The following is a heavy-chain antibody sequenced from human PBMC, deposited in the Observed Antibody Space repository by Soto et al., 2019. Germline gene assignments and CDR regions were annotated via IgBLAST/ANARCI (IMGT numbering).Heavy chain of an antibody. Sequence: SETLSLTCAVSGSSISSGGYSWSWIRQPPGKGLEWIGYIYHSGSTYYNPSLKSRVTISVDRSKNQFSLKLSSVTAADTAVYYCARCGIAARRHQNWFDPWGQGTLVTVSS. J-gene: IGHJ5*02. D-gene: IGHD6-6*01. CDR1: GSSISSGGYS. CDR3: ARCGIAARRHQNWFDP. CDR2: IYHSGST. V-gene: IGHV4-30-2*01.